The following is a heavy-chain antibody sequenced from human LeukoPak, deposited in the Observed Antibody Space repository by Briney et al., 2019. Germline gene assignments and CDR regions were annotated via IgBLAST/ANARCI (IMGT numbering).Heavy chain of an antibody. D-gene: IGHD3-3*01. Sequence: GGSLRLSCAASGFTVSSNYMSWVRQAPGKGLEWVSVIYSGGNTYYADSVKGRFTISRDNSKNTLSLQMNSLRAEDTAVYYCARAREVNYDFWSGYEDYWGQGTLVTVSS. CDR3: ARAREVNYDFWSGYEDY. J-gene: IGHJ4*02. V-gene: IGHV3-66*01. CDR1: GFTVSSNY. CDR2: IYSGGNT.